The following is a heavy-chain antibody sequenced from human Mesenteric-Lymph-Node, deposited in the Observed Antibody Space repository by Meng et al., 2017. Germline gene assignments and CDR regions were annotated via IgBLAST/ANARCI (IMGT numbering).Heavy chain of an antibody. D-gene: IGHD3-22*01. J-gene: IGHJ4*02. Sequence: SETLSLTCTASGGTISSYYWSWIRQPPGKGLEWIGYIYYSGSTNYNPSLKSRVTISVDTSKNQFSLKLSSVTAADTAVYYCARQGRDYYDSSGWYYWGQGTLVTVSS. CDR1: GGTISSYY. CDR3: ARQGRDYYDSSGWYY. CDR2: IYYSGST. V-gene: IGHV4-59*01.